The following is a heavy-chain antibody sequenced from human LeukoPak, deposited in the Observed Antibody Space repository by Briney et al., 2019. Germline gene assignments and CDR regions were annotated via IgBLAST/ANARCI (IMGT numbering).Heavy chain of an antibody. D-gene: IGHD3-10*01. V-gene: IGHV1-18*04. Sequence: ASVKVSCKASAITSYGISWVRQAPRQGLEWMGWISAYNGNTNYAQKFQGRVTMTTDTSTSTAYMELRSLRSDDTAVYCCARDKEGYYGSGSYYDYWGQGTLVTVSS. CDR3: ARDKEGYYGSGSYYDY. CDR2: ISAYNGNT. J-gene: IGHJ4*02. CDR1: AITSYG.